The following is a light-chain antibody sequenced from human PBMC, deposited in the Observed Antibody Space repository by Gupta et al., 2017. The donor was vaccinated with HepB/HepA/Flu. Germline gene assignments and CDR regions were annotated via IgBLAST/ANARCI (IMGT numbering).Light chain of an antibody. CDR1: ENISTY. CDR2: VAS. J-gene: IGKJ1*01. CDR3: QQGDSTPWT. V-gene: IGKV1-39*01. Sequence: DIQMSESPSSLSASVGDSVTIPCRVSENISTYLHWYQQKPGKAPKLLIYVASSLQCGVPSKFIGSGSGTDFTLTISSLQPEDVAIYFCQQGDSTPWTFGQGTTVDIK.